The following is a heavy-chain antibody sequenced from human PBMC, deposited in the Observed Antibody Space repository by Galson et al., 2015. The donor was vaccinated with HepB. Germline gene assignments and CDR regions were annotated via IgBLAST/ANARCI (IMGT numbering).Heavy chain of an antibody. J-gene: IGHJ3*02. CDR2: IYPGDSDT. D-gene: IGHD6-13*01. CDR1: GYSFSNYW. V-gene: IGHV5-51*01. CDR3: ARPFRSWLTGRAFDI. Sequence: QSGAEVKKPGESLKISCTGSGYSFSNYWIGWVRQMPGKGLECMGIIYPGDSDTRYSPSLQGQVTFSVDNSINTTYLQWSSLKASDTAMYYCARPFRSWLTGRAFDIWGQGTIVTVSS.